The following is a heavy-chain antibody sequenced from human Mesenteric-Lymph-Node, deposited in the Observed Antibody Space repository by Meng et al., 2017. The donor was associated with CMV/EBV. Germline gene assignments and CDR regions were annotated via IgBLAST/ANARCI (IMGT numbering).Heavy chain of an antibody. D-gene: IGHD4-11*01. Sequence: LPCAVSGGSISSSTWCCWVRQPPGKGLEWIGEIYHSGSTNYNPSLKSRVTISVDKSKNQFSLKLSSVTAADTAVYYCASRNTLRSFDYWGQGTLVTVSS. CDR1: GGSISSSTW. CDR3: ASRNTLRSFDY. V-gene: IGHV4-4*02. CDR2: IYHSGST. J-gene: IGHJ4*02.